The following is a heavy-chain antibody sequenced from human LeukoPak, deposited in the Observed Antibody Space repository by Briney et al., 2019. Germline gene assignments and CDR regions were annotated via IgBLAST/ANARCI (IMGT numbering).Heavy chain of an antibody. V-gene: IGHV1-2*02. CDR3: ARGRVINDFWSGYYSDY. CDR2: INPNSGGT. D-gene: IGHD3-3*01. Sequence: GASVNVSCKASGYTFTGYYMHWVRQAPGQGLEWMGWINPNSGGTNYAQKFQGRVTMTRDTSISTAYMELSRLRSDDTAVYYCARGRVINDFWSGYYSDYWGQGTLVTVPS. CDR1: GYTFTGYY. J-gene: IGHJ4*02.